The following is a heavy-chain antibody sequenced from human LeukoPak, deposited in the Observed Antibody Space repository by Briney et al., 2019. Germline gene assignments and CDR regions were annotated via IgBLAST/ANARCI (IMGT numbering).Heavy chain of an antibody. D-gene: IGHD2-8*01. CDR3: VRDIQWRFDP. CDR1: GYIFTSYG. CDR2: ISTNKGDT. J-gene: IGHJ5*02. V-gene: IGHV1-18*01. Sequence: ASVKVSCKASGYIFTSYGISWVRQAPGQGLEWMGWISTNKGDTNYAQRLQGRVTMTTDTSTSTAYMELRSLRSDDTAIYYCVRDIQWRFDPWGQGTLVTVSS.